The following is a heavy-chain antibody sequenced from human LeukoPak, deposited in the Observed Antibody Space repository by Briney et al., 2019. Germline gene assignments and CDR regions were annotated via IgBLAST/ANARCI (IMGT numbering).Heavy chain of an antibody. Sequence: TSVTVSCMASVFTFTSSDMQGVRQARGQRLEWIGWIVVGSGKTNYAHKFQERVTITSDMFTSTAYMEMSSLRSEDTAVSYCPAVCYGGPDYYGIDVWGQGTTVTVSS. V-gene: IGHV1-58*02. CDR2: IVVGSGKT. D-gene: IGHD4/OR15-4a*01. CDR3: PAVCYGGPDYYGIDV. CDR1: VFTFTSSD. J-gene: IGHJ6*02.